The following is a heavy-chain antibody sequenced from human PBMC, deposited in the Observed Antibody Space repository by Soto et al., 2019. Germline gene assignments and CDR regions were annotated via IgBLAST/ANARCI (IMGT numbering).Heavy chain of an antibody. CDR1: GYIFSKYW. CDR3: VVYSSSSGRHFDY. J-gene: IGHJ4*02. Sequence: GESLKISCKSSGYIFSKYWIGWVRQMPGKGLEWMGIIYPGDSATRYSPSFQGQVTISADKSITTAYLQWRSLKASDTAIYYCVVYSSSSGRHFDYWGQGTLVTVSS. CDR2: IYPGDSAT. V-gene: IGHV5-51*01. D-gene: IGHD6-6*01.